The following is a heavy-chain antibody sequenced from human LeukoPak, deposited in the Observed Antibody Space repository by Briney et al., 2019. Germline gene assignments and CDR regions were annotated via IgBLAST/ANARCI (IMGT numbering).Heavy chain of an antibody. J-gene: IGHJ5*02. CDR1: GGSISSYY. Sequence: SETLSLTCTVSGGSISSYYWSWIRQPPGKGLEWIGYIYYSGSTNYNPSLKSRVTISVDTSKNQFSLKLSSVTAADTAVYYCARVPLLWFGELLPWFDPWGQGTLVTVSS. CDR3: ARVPLLWFGELLPWFDP. CDR2: IYYSGST. V-gene: IGHV4-59*01. D-gene: IGHD3-10*01.